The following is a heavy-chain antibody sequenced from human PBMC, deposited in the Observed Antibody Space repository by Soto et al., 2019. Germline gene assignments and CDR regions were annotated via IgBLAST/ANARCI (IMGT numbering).Heavy chain of an antibody. CDR1: GFSLSTRGVG. CDR3: DRRKGHGGRELYFAS. J-gene: IGHJ4*02. Sequence: ESGPTLVNPTQTLTLTCTFSGFSLSTRGVGVGWIRQPPGKALEWLALIYWNDDSHYSPSLKSRLTITKDTSKNQVVLTMTNMDPVDAATYYCDRRKGHGGRELYFASSGQGTLVTVSS. D-gene: IGHD2-15*01. V-gene: IGHV2-5*01. CDR2: IYWNDDS.